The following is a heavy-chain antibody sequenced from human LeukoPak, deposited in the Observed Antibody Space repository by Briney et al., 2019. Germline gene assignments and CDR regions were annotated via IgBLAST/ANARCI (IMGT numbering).Heavy chain of an antibody. V-gene: IGHV1-2*02. CDR3: ARGLEITMVRGIPSDAFDI. CDR2: INPNSGGT. Sequence: ASAKVSCKASGYTLTGNYIHWVRQAPGQGLEWMGWINPNSGGTNYAQKFQGRVTMTRDTSISTAYMELSRLRSDDTAVYYCARGLEITMVRGIPSDAFDIWGQGTMVTVSS. CDR1: GYTLTGNY. D-gene: IGHD3-10*01. J-gene: IGHJ3*02.